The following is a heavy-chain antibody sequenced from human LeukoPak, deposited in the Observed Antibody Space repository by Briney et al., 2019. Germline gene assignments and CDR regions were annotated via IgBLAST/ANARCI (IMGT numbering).Heavy chain of an antibody. V-gene: IGHV4-4*02. D-gene: IGHD2-15*01. CDR2: IYHSGKT. J-gene: IGHJ4*02. CDR1: GASISKANW. CDR3: ARGGYCSGGSCYEFDY. Sequence: PSETLSLTCAVSGASISKANWWSWVRQPPGKGLEWIGEIYHSGKTNYNPSLKSRVTMSVDTSKNQFSLKLSSVTAADTAVYYCARGGYCSGGSCYEFDYWGQGTLVTVSS.